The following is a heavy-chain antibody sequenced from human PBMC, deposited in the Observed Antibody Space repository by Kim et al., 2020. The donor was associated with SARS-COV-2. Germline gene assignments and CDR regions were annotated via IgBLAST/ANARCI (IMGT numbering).Heavy chain of an antibody. D-gene: IGHD6-19*01. CDR3: AKSPVGQWPYYFDY. V-gene: IGHV3-23*01. Sequence: ADSVKGRFTISRDNSKNTLYLQMNSLRAEDTAVYYCAKSPVGQWPYYFDYWGQGTLVTVSS. J-gene: IGHJ4*02.